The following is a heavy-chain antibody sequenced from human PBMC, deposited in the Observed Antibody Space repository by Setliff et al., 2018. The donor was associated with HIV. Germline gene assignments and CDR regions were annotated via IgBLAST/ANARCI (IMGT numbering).Heavy chain of an antibody. CDR1: GYTFTNYG. Sequence: ASVKVSCKASGYTFTNYGISWLRQAPGQGLEWMGWISGYNSDTKYAEKVQGRVTMTTDTSTSTAYMELRSLRSDDTAVYYCAREVVPTSEYHTFDSWGQGSLVTVSS. J-gene: IGHJ4*02. V-gene: IGHV1-18*04. CDR3: AREVVPTSEYHTFDS. D-gene: IGHD6-6*01. CDR2: ISGYNSDT.